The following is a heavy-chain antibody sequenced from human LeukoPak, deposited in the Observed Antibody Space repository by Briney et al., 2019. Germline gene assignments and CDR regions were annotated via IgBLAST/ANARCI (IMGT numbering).Heavy chain of an antibody. CDR3: SRERGYSYGYSDY. CDR2: ISSSSTSM. Sequence: GGSLRLSCAASGFTFSSYSMNWVRQAPGKGLEWVSSISSSSTSMYYADSVKGRFTISRDNAKNSLYLQMNSLRAEDTVVYYCSRERGYSYGYSDYWGQGTLVTVSS. CDR1: GFTFSSYS. V-gene: IGHV3-21*01. J-gene: IGHJ4*02. D-gene: IGHD5-18*01.